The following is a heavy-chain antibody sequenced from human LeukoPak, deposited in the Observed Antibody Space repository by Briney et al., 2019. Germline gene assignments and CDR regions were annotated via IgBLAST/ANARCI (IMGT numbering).Heavy chain of an antibody. CDR1: GFTFSSYA. J-gene: IGHJ3*02. CDR3: ARGKVGVINDAFDI. Sequence: GGSLRLSCAASGFTFSSYAMHWVRQAPGKGLEYVAVISSNGGSTYYANSVKGRFTISRDNSKNTLYLQMGSLRAEDMAVYYCARGKVGVINDAFDIWGQGTMVTVSS. CDR2: ISSNGGST. D-gene: IGHD3-16*02. V-gene: IGHV3-64*01.